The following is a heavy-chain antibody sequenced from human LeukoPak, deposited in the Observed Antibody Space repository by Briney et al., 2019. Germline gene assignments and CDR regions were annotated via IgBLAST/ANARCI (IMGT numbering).Heavy chain of an antibody. CDR1: GFTFSSYG. D-gene: IGHD3-9*01. CDR3: AKLSETYYDILTGYYRY. CDR2: ISGSGGST. J-gene: IGHJ4*02. Sequence: GGTLRLSCAASGFTFSSYGMSWVRQAPGKGLEWVSAISGSGGSTYYADSVKGRFTISRDNSKNTLYLQMNSLRAEDTAVYYCAKLSETYYDILTGYYRYWGQGTLVTVSS. V-gene: IGHV3-23*01.